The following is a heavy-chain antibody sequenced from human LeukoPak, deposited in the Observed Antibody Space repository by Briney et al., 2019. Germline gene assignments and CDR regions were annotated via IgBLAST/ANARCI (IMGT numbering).Heavy chain of an antibody. CDR1: GGTFSSYA. CDR3: AREPHYGSGSYFFY. CDR2: IIPIFGTA. Sequence: SVKVSCKASGGTFSSYAISWVRQAPGQGLEWMGGIIPIFGTANYAQKFQGRVTITADESTSIAYMELSSLRSEDTAVYYCAREPHYGSGSYFFYWGQGTLVTVSS. V-gene: IGHV1-69*13. J-gene: IGHJ4*02. D-gene: IGHD3-10*01.